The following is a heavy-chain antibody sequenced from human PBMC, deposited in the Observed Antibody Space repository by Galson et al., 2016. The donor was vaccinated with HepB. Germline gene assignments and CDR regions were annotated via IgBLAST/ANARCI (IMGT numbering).Heavy chain of an antibody. V-gene: IGHV3-30*04. J-gene: IGHJ4*02. CDR3: ARDQYGRGSGWYSASGC. D-gene: IGHD6-13*01. CDR2: ILYDGSDK. CDR1: GGTFSSNA. Sequence: SLRLSCAASGGTFSSNAMSWVRQAPGKGLDWVAVILYDGSDKYYADSVKGRFTISRDNSKNTLYLQMNSLRAEDTAVYYCARDQYGRGSGWYSASGCWGQGTLVTVSS.